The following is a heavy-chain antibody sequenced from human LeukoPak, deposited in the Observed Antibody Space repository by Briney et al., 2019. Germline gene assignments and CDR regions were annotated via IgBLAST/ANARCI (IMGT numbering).Heavy chain of an antibody. D-gene: IGHD5-18*01. CDR1: GFTFSSYA. V-gene: IGHV3-9*01. Sequence: PGGSLRLSCAASGFTFSSYAMSWVRQAPGKGLEWVSGISWNSGSIGYADSVKGRFTISRDNAKNSLYLQMNSLRAEDTALYYCAKGNSYGYVYWGQGTLVTVSS. J-gene: IGHJ4*02. CDR2: ISWNSGSI. CDR3: AKGNSYGYVY.